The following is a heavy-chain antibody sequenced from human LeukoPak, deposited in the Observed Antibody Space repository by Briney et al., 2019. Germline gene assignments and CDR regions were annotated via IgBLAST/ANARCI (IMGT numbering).Heavy chain of an antibody. CDR3: TRHNGDYCSGGSCYWNGFDY. D-gene: IGHD2-15*01. J-gene: IGHJ4*02. CDR1: GFTFSGSA. V-gene: IGHV3-73*01. Sequence: GGSLRLSCAASGFTFSGSAMHWVRQASGKGLEWVGRIIIKANSYATAYAQSVKGRFIIARDDSKNTAYLQMNSLKTEDTAVYYCTRHNGDYCSGGSCYWNGFDYWGQGTLVTVSS. CDR2: IIIKANSYAT.